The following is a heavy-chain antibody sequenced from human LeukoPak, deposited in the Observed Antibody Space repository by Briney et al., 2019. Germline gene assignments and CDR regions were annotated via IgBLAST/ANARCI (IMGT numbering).Heavy chain of an antibody. J-gene: IGHJ2*01. D-gene: IGHD4-17*01. Sequence: KPSETLSLTCTVSGGSISSYHWSWIRQPPGKGLEWIGYIYYSGSTNYNPSLKSRVTISVDTSKNQFSLKLSSVTAADTAVYYCARADRPSSLNGDYWYFDLWGRGTLVTVSS. CDR1: GGSISSYH. V-gene: IGHV4-59*01. CDR2: IYYSGST. CDR3: ARADRPSSLNGDYWYFDL.